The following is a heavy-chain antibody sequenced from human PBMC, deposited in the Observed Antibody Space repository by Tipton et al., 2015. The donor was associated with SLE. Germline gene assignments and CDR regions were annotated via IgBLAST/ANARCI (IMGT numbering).Heavy chain of an antibody. D-gene: IGHD3-3*01. V-gene: IGHV3-20*04. Sequence: SLRLSCAASGFTFDDYGMSWVRQAPGKGLEWVSGINWNGGSTGYADSVKGRFTISRDNAKNSLYLQMNSLRAEDTALYYCARGAYDFWSGLYGGHFDYWGQGTLVTVSS. CDR1: GFTFDDYG. J-gene: IGHJ4*02. CDR2: INWNGGST. CDR3: ARGAYDFWSGLYGGHFDY.